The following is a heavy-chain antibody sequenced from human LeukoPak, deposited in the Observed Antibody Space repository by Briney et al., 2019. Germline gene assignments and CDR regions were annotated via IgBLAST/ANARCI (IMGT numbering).Heavy chain of an antibody. CDR2: IRYDGSNK. V-gene: IGHV3-30*02. CDR1: GFTFSSYG. CDR3: AKPLHTRDYGGSYYYMDV. J-gene: IGHJ6*03. Sequence: PGGSLRLSCAASGFTFSSYGMHWVRQAPGKGLEWVAFIRYDGSNKYCADSVKGRFTISRDNSKNTLYLQMNSLRAEDTAVYYCAKPLHTRDYGGSYYYMDVWGKGTTVSISS. D-gene: IGHD4-17*01.